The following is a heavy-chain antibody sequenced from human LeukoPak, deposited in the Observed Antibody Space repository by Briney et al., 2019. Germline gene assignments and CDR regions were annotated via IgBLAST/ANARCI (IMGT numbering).Heavy chain of an antibody. Sequence: GESLKIPCKGSGYSFTSYWIGWVRQMPGKGLEWMGIIYPGDSDTRYSPSFQGQVTISADKSISTAYLQWSSLKASDTAMYYCASSGFYCSSTSCNPAPSDAFDIWGQGTMVTVSS. J-gene: IGHJ3*02. CDR2: IYPGDSDT. V-gene: IGHV5-51*01. CDR3: ASSGFYCSSTSCNPAPSDAFDI. CDR1: GYSFTSYW. D-gene: IGHD2-2*01.